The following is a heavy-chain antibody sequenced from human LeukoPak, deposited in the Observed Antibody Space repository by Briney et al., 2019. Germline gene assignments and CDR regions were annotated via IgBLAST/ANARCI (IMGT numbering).Heavy chain of an antibody. D-gene: IGHD1-26*01. CDR1: GYTFTSYR. Sequence: GGSLKISCKGSGYTFTSYRIGWVRQMPGKGLEWMGIIYPGDSDTRYSPSFQGQVTISADKSITTAYLQWSSLKASDTAMYYCARLFSHGCGDYWGQGTLVTVSS. CDR2: IYPGDSDT. V-gene: IGHV5-51*01. J-gene: IGHJ4*02. CDR3: ARLFSHGCGDY.